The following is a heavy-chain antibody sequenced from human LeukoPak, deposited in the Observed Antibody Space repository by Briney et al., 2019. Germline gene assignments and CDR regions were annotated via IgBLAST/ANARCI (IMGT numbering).Heavy chain of an antibody. CDR2: ISYDGSNE. V-gene: IGHV3-30*15. CDR3: TRGRGSYSLEY. CDR1: GFTLSSYA. J-gene: IGHJ4*02. Sequence: GGSLRLSCAASGFTLSSYAMHGVRQAPGKGLEWWAIISYDGSNEYYADSVKGRFTTSRDNSKSTLYLQMSSLRAEATAIYYCTRGRGSYSLEYSGRGTPVTVSS. D-gene: IGHD1-26*01.